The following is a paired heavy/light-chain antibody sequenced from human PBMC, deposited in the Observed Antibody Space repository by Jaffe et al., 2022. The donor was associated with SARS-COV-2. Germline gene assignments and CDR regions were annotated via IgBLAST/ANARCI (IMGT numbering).Heavy chain of an antibody. Sequence: QVQLRESGPGLVKPSETLSLTCTVSDGSISGYFWSWIRQPPGKGLEWIGYIYYSGSTNYNPSLKSRVTISLDTSKNQFSLKLSSVTAADAAVYHCARHGDSYGNSKKYYFDYWGQGTLVTVSS. D-gene: IGHD5-18*01. J-gene: IGHJ4*02. CDR1: DGSISGYF. CDR2: IYYSGST. V-gene: IGHV4-59*08. CDR3: ARHGDSYGNSKKYYFDY.
Light chain of an antibody. CDR1: QSVSSSY. CDR3: QQYGSSVFT. V-gene: IGKV3-20*01. J-gene: IGKJ2*01. Sequence: EIVLTQSPGTLSLSPGERATLSCRASQSVSSSYIAWYQQKPGQPPRLLIYGASSRATGIPDRFSGSGSGTDFTLTISRLEPEDFAVYYCQQYGSSVFTFGQGTKLEIK. CDR2: GAS.